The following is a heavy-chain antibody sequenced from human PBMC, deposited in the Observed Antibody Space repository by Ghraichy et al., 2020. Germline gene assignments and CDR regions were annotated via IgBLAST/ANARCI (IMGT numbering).Heavy chain of an antibody. D-gene: IGHD6-6*01. CDR2: INSDGSST. CDR3: AREGGAARPNDY. J-gene: IGHJ4*02. V-gene: IGHV3-74*01. CDR1: GFTFSSYW. Sequence: GGSLGLSCAASGFTFSSYWMHWVRQAPGKGLVWVSRINSDGSSTSYADSVKGRFTISRDNAKNTLYLQMNSLRAEDTAVYYCAREGGAARPNDYWGQGTLVTVSS.